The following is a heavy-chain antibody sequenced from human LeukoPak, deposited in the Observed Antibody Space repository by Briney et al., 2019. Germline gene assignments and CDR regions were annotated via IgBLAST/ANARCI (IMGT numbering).Heavy chain of an antibody. J-gene: IGHJ4*02. V-gene: IGHV3-15*01. CDR3: TTDSGLGAWYYFDY. Sequence: GGSLRLSCAASGFTVSSTYMNWVRQAPGRGLEWVGHIKSKTDGGTTDYAAPVKGRFTISRDDSKNTLYLQMNSLKTEDTAVYYCTTDSGLGAWYYFDYWGQGTLVTVSS. CDR1: GFTVSSTY. CDR2: IKSKTDGGTT. D-gene: IGHD3-10*01.